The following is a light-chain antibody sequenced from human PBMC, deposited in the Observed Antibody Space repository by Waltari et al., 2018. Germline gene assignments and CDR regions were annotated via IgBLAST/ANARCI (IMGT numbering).Light chain of an antibody. CDR3: QQTYTSPPEYT. CDR2: AAS. CDR1: QFVSNY. V-gene: IGKV1-39*01. Sequence: DTQMTQSPSSLSASVGDRVTITCRASQFVSNYLNWYQHTLGKAPKLLISAASSWQVGVPSRFSGSGSCTDFTLTISSLQPEDFATYYCQQTYTSPPEYTFGQGTKLEIK. J-gene: IGKJ2*01.